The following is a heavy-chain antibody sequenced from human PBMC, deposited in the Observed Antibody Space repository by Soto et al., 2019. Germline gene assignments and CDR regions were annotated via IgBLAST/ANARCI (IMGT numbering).Heavy chain of an antibody. V-gene: IGHV3-64*01. CDR2: IRTNENT. D-gene: IGHD4-17*01. Sequence: EVQLVESGGGLVQPGGSLRLSCAASGFIFSAHPMHWVRQAPGKGLEYVSAIRTNENTYYANSVKGRFTISRDNSKNTLYLQMGSLRAEDMAIYYCARGDDYVPFDYWGQGTVVTVSS. J-gene: IGHJ4*02. CDR1: GFIFSAHP. CDR3: ARGDDYVPFDY.